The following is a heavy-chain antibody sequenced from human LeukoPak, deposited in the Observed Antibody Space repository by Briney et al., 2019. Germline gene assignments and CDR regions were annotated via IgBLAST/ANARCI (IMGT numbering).Heavy chain of an antibody. J-gene: IGHJ6*02. D-gene: IGHD6-13*01. CDR1: GGSISSYY. Sequence: SETLSLTCTVSGGSISSYYWSWIRQPPGKGLEWIGYIYYSGSTNYNPSLKSRVTISVDTSKNQFSLKLSSVTAADTAVYYCARWRAAAPTFYYYYDMDVWGQGTTVTVSS. V-gene: IGHV4-59*01. CDR2: IYYSGST. CDR3: ARWRAAAPTFYYYYDMDV.